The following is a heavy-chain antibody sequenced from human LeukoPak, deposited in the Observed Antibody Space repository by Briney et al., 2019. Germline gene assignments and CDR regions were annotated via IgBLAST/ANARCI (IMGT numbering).Heavy chain of an antibody. CDR3: AREYRSYGSI. V-gene: IGHV4-39*07. CDR2: IYYSGST. Sequence: PSETLSLTCTVSGGSISSSSYYWGWIRQPPGKGLEWIGSIYYSGSTYYNPSLKSRVTISVDTSKNQFSLKLSSVTAADTAVYYCAREYRSYGSIWGQGTMVTVSS. J-gene: IGHJ3*02. CDR1: GGSISSSSYY. D-gene: IGHD5-18*01.